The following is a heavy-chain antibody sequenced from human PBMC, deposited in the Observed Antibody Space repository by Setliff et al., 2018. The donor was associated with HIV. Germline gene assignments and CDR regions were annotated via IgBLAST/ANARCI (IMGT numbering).Heavy chain of an antibody. CDR2: IFYTGGT. CDR3: ARYSYGYVRDLRFDP. V-gene: IGHV4-59*12. J-gene: IGHJ5*02. CDR1: GGSISSYY. D-gene: IGHD5-18*01. Sequence: SETLSLTCTVSGGSISSYYWTWLRQFPGKGLEWIGFIFYTGGTTYNPSLNSRVTISVDTSKNQFSLKVTSVTAADTAVYYCARYSYGYVRDLRFDPWGQGTLVTVSS.